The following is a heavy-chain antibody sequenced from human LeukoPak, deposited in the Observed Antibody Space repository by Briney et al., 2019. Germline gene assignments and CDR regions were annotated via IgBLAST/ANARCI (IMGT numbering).Heavy chain of an antibody. Sequence: PGGSLRLSCAASGFTFSSYSMNWVRQAPGKGLEWVSYISSSSSTIYYADSVKGRFTISRDNAENSLYLQMNSLRAEDTAVYYCAREPRYGDYVPINYWGQGTLVTVSS. V-gene: IGHV3-48*01. D-gene: IGHD4-17*01. J-gene: IGHJ4*02. CDR3: AREPRYGDYVPINY. CDR2: ISSSSSTI. CDR1: GFTFSSYS.